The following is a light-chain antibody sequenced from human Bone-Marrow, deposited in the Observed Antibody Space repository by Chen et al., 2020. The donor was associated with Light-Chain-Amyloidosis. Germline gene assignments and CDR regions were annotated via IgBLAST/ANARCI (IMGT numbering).Light chain of an antibody. V-gene: IGKV3-20*01. Sequence: EIVLTQSPGTLSLSPGEGANLSCRASQTISSNYLTWYQQKFGQAPRLLIYGSSSRDTGIPDRITGSGTGTDYTITINRMEPEEYAMDYCQQNGTSPLTHGGGTKVESK. CDR2: GSS. CDR1: QTISSNY. CDR3: QQNGTSPLT. J-gene: IGKJ4*01.